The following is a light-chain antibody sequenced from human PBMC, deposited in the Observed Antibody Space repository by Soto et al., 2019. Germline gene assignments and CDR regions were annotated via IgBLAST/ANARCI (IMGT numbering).Light chain of an antibody. CDR1: SSDVGSYSY. CDR3: SSYTSGRTYV. J-gene: IGLJ1*01. Sequence: QSVLTQPASVSGSPGQAITVSCTGTSSDVGSYSYVSWYQQHPGKAPKLIIYDVSHRPSGVSDRFSGSKSGNTASLTISGLQTEDEADYYCSSYTSGRTYVFGTGTKVTVL. CDR2: DVS. V-gene: IGLV2-14*03.